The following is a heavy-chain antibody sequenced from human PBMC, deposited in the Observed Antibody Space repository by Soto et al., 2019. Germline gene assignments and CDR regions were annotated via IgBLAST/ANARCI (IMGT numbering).Heavy chain of an antibody. CDR2: ISSSSSYI. V-gene: IGHV3-21*01. CDR3: AREGRVTATTNDY. CDR1: GFTFSSYS. Sequence: EVQLVESGGGLVKPGGSLRLSCAASGFTFSSYSMNWVRQAPGKGLEWVSSISSSSSYIYYADSVKARFTISRDNDKNSLYLQMNSLRAEDTAVYYCAREGRVTATTNDYWGQGTLVTVSS. D-gene: IGHD2-21*02. J-gene: IGHJ4*02.